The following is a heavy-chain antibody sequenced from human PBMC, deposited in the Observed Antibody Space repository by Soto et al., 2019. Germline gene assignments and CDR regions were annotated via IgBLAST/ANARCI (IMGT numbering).Heavy chain of an antibody. D-gene: IGHD3-22*01. CDR1: GYTFSSNA. CDR3: ARIVYDSSGYNRYFDY. Sequence: QVQLVQSGAEEKKPGASVRVSCTASGYTFSSNAIHWVRQAPGQRLEWMGWINTAYGNTKYSQKLQGRLTITRDTSASTAYMELSSLKSEDTAVYYCARIVYDSSGYNRYFDYWGQGTLVTVSS. CDR2: INTAYGNT. J-gene: IGHJ4*02. V-gene: IGHV1-3*04.